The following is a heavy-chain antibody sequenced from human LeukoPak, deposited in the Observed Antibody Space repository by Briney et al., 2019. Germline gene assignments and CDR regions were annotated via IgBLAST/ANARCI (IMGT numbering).Heavy chain of an antibody. J-gene: IGHJ4*02. CDR2: IYYSGST. V-gene: IGHV4-31*03. Sequence: PSETLSLTCTVSGGSISSGGYYWSWIRQHPGMGLEWIGYIYYSGSTYYNPSLKSRVTISVDTSKNQFSLKLSSVTAADTAVYYCARVVYGDYRFDYWGQGTLVTVSS. D-gene: IGHD4-17*01. CDR1: GGSISSGGYY. CDR3: ARVVYGDYRFDY.